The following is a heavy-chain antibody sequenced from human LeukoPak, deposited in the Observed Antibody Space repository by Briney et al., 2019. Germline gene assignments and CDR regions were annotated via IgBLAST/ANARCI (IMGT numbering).Heavy chain of an antibody. CDR3: ARRDDDFWSGYYSFFDY. D-gene: IGHD3-3*01. J-gene: IGHJ4*02. Sequence: SETLSLTCAVYGGSFSGYYWSWIRQPPGKGLEWIGEINHSGSTDYNPSLKSRVTISVDTSKNQFSLKLSSVTAADTAVYYCARRDDDFWSGYYSFFDYWGQGTLVTVSS. V-gene: IGHV4-34*01. CDR2: INHSGST. CDR1: GGSFSGYY.